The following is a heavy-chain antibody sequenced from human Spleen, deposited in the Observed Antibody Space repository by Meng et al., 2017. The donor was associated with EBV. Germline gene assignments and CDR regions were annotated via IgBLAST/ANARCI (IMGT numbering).Heavy chain of an antibody. D-gene: IGHD3-22*01. Sequence: QVQVVQSGAEVKKPGSSVKVSCKTSGGGFNSFAISWVRQAPGQGLEWMGAFTPILDIANYARRFRGRVTITADESTSTAYLEMSSLRSDDTATYYCATYHSDSSGPMDYWGQGTLVTVPS. CDR1: GGGFNSFA. CDR2: FTPILDIA. J-gene: IGHJ4*02. V-gene: IGHV1-69*01. CDR3: ATYHSDSSGPMDY.